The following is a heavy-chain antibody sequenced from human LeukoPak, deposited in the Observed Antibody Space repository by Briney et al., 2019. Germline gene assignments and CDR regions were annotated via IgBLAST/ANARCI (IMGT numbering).Heavy chain of an antibody. D-gene: IGHD1-26*01. J-gene: IGHJ4*02. CDR3: ATDGAGRLGRGAPPYYFDY. CDR1: GFSFSDAW. Sequence: GGSLQLSCAASGFSFSDAWMYWVRQAPGKGLECIGRIKSKSDGGTTDSAAPVKGRFIVSRDDSKNTLFLQMNSLKTDDTAVYYCATDGAGRLGRGAPPYYFDYWGQGSLVTVSS. V-gene: IGHV3-15*01. CDR2: IKSKSDGGTT.